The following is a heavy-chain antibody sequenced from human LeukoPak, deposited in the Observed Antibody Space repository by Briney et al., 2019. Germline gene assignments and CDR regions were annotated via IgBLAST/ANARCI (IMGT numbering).Heavy chain of an antibody. V-gene: IGHV4-59*11. CDR3: ARGSRRHYDGSGYYFGEFDY. CDR1: DDSIKSHF. Sequence: PSETLSLTCTVSDDSIKSHFWTWIRQPPGKGLEWIGYVYYSGSGSSNPSLKSRLTMSVDTSKGQFYLNLNSVTTADTAMYYCARGSRRHYDGSGYYFGEFDYWGQGILVAVSS. J-gene: IGHJ4*02. CDR2: VYYSGSG. D-gene: IGHD3-22*01.